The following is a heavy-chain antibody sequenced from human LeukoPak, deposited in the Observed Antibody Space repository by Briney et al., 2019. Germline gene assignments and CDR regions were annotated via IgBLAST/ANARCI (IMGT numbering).Heavy chain of an antibody. CDR2: IRSAVDTT. J-gene: IGHJ4*02. D-gene: IGHD3/OR15-3a*01. CDR3: AKHFCTGLDCSLFDS. Sequence: PGGSLRLSCAASGFTMSNYGVSWVRQAPAKGLEWVSGIRSAVDTTHYADSVKGRFIISRDNSKNTLSLQLNSLRPEDTALYYCAKHFCTGLDCSLFDSWGQGTLVTVSS. V-gene: IGHV3-23*01. CDR1: GFTMSNYG.